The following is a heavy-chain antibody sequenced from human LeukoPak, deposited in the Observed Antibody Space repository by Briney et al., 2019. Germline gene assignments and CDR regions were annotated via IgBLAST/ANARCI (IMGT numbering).Heavy chain of an antibody. D-gene: IGHD1-14*01. CDR2: IRYDGSNK. CDR3: NTDPLEPFDY. CDR1: GFTFSSYG. V-gene: IGHV3-30*02. J-gene: IGHJ4*02. Sequence: GGSLRLSCAASGFTFSSYGMHWVRQAPGKGLEWVAFIRYDGSNKYYADSVEGRFTISRDNSKNTLYLQMNSLRAEDTAVYYCNTDPLEPFDYWGQGTLVTVSS.